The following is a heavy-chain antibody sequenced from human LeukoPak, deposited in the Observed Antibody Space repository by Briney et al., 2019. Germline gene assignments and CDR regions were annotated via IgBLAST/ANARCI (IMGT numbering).Heavy chain of an antibody. CDR1: GYRFSASW. CDR3: ARDPAYGALDY. CDR2: VDPDANTK. J-gene: IGHJ4*02. D-gene: IGHD4-17*01. V-gene: IGHV3-7*01. Sequence: GGSLRLSCAASGYRFSASWMTWVRQAPGRGLEWVANVDPDANTKNYLDSVKGRFTISRDNARNSLYLQMNSLRAEDTAIYYCARDPAYGALDYWGQGTLVTVSS.